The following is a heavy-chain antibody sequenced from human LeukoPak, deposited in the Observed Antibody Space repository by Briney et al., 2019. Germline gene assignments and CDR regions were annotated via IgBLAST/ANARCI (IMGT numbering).Heavy chain of an antibody. J-gene: IGHJ4*02. CDR3: ARLTRVLLWFGELLSNFDY. Sequence: SETLSLTCAVYGGSFSGYYWSWIRQPPGKGLEWIGEINHSGSTNYNPSLKSRVTISVDTSKNQFSLKLSSVTAADTAVYYCARLTRVLLWFGELLSNFDYWGQGTLVAVSS. CDR2: INHSGST. V-gene: IGHV4-34*01. CDR1: GGSFSGYY. D-gene: IGHD3-10*01.